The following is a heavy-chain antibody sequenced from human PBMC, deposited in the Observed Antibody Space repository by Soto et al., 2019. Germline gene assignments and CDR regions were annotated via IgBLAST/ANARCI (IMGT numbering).Heavy chain of an antibody. Sequence: TDTLSLTFNFSGCSIIISIYYWGLIRQPPGKGLEWIGSIYYSGSTYYNPSLKSRVTISVDTSKNQFSLKLSSVTAADTAVYYCARHVSGVATPFNWFDPWGQGTLVTVSS. J-gene: IGHJ5*02. CDR1: GCSIIISIYY. CDR2: IYYSGST. D-gene: IGHD5-12*01. V-gene: IGHV4-39*01. CDR3: ARHVSGVATPFNWFDP.